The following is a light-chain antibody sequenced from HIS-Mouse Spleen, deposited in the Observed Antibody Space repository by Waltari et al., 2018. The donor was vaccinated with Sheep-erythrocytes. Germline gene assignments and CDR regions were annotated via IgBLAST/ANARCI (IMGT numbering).Light chain of an antibody. CDR3: CSYAGSSTPWV. J-gene: IGLJ3*02. CDR2: EGS. V-gene: IGLV2-23*01. CDR1: SRDVGRYNL. Sequence: QSALTQPASVSGSPGQSIPISCPGTSRDVGRYNLFSWYQQHPGKAPKLMIYEGSKRPSGVSNRFSGSKSGNTASLTISGLQAEDEADYYCCSYAGSSTPWVFGGGTKLTVL.